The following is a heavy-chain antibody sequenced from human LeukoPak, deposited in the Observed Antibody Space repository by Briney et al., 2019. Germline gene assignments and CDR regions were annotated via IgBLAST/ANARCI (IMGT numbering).Heavy chain of an antibody. CDR1: GGSISTSSHY. V-gene: IGHV4-39*07. CDR2: INYSGST. CDR3: ARGKEWFDP. J-gene: IGHJ5*02. Sequence: SETLSLTCTVSGGSISTSSHYWGWIRQPPGKGLEWIASINYSGSTYYNPSRKSRVTTSVDASKNQFSLKLSSVTAADTAVYYCARGKEWFDPWGQGTLVTVSS.